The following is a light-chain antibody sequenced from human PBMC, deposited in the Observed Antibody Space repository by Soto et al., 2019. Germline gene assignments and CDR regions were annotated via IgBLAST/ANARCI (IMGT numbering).Light chain of an antibody. V-gene: IGKV3-15*01. J-gene: IGKJ2*01. CDR1: QSVNSN. Sequence: EIVMTQSPATLSVSPGERATLSCRASQSVNSNLAWYQQRPGQAPRLLIHAASTRATGIPARFSGSGSGTEFTLTISSLQSEDFAVYYCQQYNNWPMYTFGQGTKLEIK. CDR2: AAS. CDR3: QQYNNWPMYT.